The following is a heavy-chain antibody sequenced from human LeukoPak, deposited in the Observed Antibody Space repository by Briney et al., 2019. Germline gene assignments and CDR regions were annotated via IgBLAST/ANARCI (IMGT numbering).Heavy chain of an antibody. J-gene: IGHJ6*03. D-gene: IGHD1-26*01. CDR1: GGSFGGYY. CDR3: TRGDSMDV. CDR2: INHSGST. V-gene: IGHV4-34*01. Sequence: SETLSLTCAVYGGSFGGYYWSWIRQPPGKGLEWIGEINHSGSTNYNPSLKSRVTISVDTSKNQFSLKLSSVTAADTAVYYCTRGDSMDVWGKGTTVTISS.